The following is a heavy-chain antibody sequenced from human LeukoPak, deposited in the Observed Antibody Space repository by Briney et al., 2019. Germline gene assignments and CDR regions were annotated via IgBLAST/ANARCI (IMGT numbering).Heavy chain of an antibody. D-gene: IGHD4-23*01. CDR3: ARVHYFYGGNSEVYFDY. CDR1: GFTFGTYE. Sequence: GGSLRLSCAASGFTFGTYEMNWVRQAPGKGLEWASYISISGSTIYYADSVKGRFTISRDNAKNSLYLQMNSLRAEDTAVYYCARVHYFYGGNSEVYFDYWGQGTLVTVSS. CDR2: ISISGSTI. J-gene: IGHJ4*02. V-gene: IGHV3-48*03.